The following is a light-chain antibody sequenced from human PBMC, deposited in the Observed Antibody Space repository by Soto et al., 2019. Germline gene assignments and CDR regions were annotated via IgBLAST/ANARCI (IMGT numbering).Light chain of an antibody. J-gene: IGKJ2*03. CDR3: HCQQFYCSRVYS. V-gene: IGKV3-20*01. CDR1: QSVTSTH. CDR2: GGS. Sequence: EIVLTQSPVTLSLSPGERATLSCRARQSVTSTHLAWYQHKPGQSPRLIIYGGSTWASGYPARFSGGRSRKDFTRTISRLEPEDSAVYYCHCQQFYCSRVYSFGQGTKLEI.